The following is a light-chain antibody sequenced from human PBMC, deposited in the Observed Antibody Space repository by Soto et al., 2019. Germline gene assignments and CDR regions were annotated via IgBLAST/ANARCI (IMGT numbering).Light chain of an antibody. Sequence: QAVVTQEPSLTVSPGGTVTLTCGSSTGAVTSGHFPYWFQQKPGQAPRTLIYDTSNKHSWTPARFSGSLLGGKVALTLSGAQPEDEAEYYCLLCYSGARPVFGGGTKLTVL. CDR3: LLCYSGARPV. V-gene: IGLV7-46*01. J-gene: IGLJ2*01. CDR2: DTS. CDR1: TGAVTSGHF.